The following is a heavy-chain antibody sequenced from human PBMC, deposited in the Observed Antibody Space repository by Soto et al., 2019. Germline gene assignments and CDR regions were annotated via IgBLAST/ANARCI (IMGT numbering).Heavy chain of an antibody. J-gene: IGHJ6*02. CDR3: ARDPLGWNYYGMDV. D-gene: IGHD6-19*01. V-gene: IGHV3-11*01. CDR2: ISSSGNTI. Sequence: APGKGLEWVSYISSSGNTIYYADSVKGRFTISRDNAKNSVYLQMNSLRAEDTAVYYCARDPLGWNYYGMDVWGQGTTVTVSS.